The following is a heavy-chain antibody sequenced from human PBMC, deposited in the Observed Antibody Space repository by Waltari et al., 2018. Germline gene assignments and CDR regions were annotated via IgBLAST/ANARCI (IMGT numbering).Heavy chain of an antibody. CDR3: ARERRAVAALNWFDP. Sequence: QVQLVQSGAEVKKPGASVKVSCKASGYTFTSYYMHWVRQAPGQGLEWMGIINPSGGSTSYAQKFQGRVTMTRDTSTSTVYMELSSLRSEDTAVYYCARERRAVAALNWFDPWGQGTLVTVSS. CDR2: INPSGGST. CDR1: GYTFTSYY. J-gene: IGHJ5*02. D-gene: IGHD6-19*01. V-gene: IGHV1-46*01.